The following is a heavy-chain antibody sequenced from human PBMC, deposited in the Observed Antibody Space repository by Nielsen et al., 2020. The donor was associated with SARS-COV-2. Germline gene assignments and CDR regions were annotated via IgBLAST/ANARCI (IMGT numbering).Heavy chain of an antibody. Sequence: GESLKISCAASGFTFSSYAMHWVRQAPGKGLEWVADILWDGSNEYYADSVKGRFTISRDNAKNSMSLQMNSLRVEDTAVYYCARDWSRAFDVWGQGTMVTVSS. J-gene: IGHJ3*01. CDR3: ARDWSRAFDV. CDR1: GFTFSSYA. CDR2: ILWDGSNE. V-gene: IGHV3-30*04.